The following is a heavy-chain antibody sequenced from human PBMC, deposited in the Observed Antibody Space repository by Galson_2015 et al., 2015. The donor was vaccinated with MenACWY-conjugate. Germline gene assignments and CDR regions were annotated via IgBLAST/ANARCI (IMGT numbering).Heavy chain of an antibody. CDR1: GFTFSSYA. J-gene: IGHJ4*02. D-gene: IGHD3-10*01. CDR3: VKAMTMVRGEGLKVLLFDY. Sequence: SLRLSCAASGFTFSSYAMHWVRQAPGKGLEYVSAISSNGGSTYYADSVKGRFTISRDNSKNTLYLQMSSLRAEDTAVYYCVKAMTMVRGEGLKVLLFDYWGQGTLVTVSS. CDR2: ISSNGGST. V-gene: IGHV3-64D*06.